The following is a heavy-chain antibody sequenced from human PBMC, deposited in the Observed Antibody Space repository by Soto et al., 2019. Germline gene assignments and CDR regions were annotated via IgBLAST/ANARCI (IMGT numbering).Heavy chain of an antibody. V-gene: IGHV4-34*01. CDR3: AGGYCSGGSCYGAFDI. CDR2: INHSGST. Sequence: SETLSLTCAVYGGSFSGYYWSWIRQPPGKGLEWIGEINHSGSTNYNPSLKSRVTISVDTSKNQFSLKLSSVTAADTAVYYCAGGYCSGGSCYGAFDIWGQGTMVTVS. D-gene: IGHD2-15*01. J-gene: IGHJ3*02. CDR1: GGSFSGYY.